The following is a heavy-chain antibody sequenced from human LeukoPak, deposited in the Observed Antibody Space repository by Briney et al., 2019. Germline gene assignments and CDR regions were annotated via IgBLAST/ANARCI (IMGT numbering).Heavy chain of an antibody. D-gene: IGHD4-11*01. CDR1: GGSISSSSYY. CDR3: ARIILQYPSFQDY. CDR2: IYHSGST. V-gene: IGHV4-39*07. J-gene: IGHJ4*02. Sequence: PSETLSLTCTVSGGSISSSSYYWGWIRQPPGKGLEWIGSIYHSGSTYYNPSLKSRVTISVDTSKNQFSLKLSSATAADTAVYYCARIILQYPSFQDYWGQGTLVTVSS.